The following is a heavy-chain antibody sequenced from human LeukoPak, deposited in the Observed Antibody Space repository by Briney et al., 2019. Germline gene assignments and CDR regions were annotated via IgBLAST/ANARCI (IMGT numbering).Heavy chain of an antibody. J-gene: IGHJ4*02. CDR1: GDSISSYY. CDR2: IHYSGST. D-gene: IGHD7-27*01. Sequence: SETLSLTCTFSGDSISSYYWSWIRQPPGKGLEWIGYIHYSGSTNYNPSLKSRVTISVATSKNQYSLKLSSVTAADTAVYYCARGTTWGSDYWGQGTLVTVSS. CDR3: ARGTTWGSDY. V-gene: IGHV4-59*01.